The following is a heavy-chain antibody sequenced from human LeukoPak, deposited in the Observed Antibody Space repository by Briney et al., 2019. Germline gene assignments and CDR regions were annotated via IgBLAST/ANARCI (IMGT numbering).Heavy chain of an antibody. J-gene: IGHJ4*02. D-gene: IGHD1-20*01. V-gene: IGHV4-39*07. CDR1: GGSISSGSYY. CDR3: AALGYNWNPLSFDY. Sequence: SETLSLTCTVSGGSISSGSYYWGWIRQPPGKGLGWIGSIYYSGSTYYNPSLKSRVTISVDTSKNQFSLKLSSVTAADTAVYYCAALGYNWNPLSFDYWGQGTLVTVSS. CDR2: IYYSGST.